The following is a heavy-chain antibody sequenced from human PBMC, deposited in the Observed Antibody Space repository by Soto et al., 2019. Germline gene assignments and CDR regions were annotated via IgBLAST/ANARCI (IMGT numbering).Heavy chain of an antibody. CDR3: ARLQFPDVTGAFDM. D-gene: IGHD6-19*01. Sequence: QVRLQESGPGLVKPSETLSLSCTVSGGSMNNYYWWSWIRQPAGKGLEYVGRISVNGITNYNPSVRSRVTMSIDTSKDQFSLRLDYVTAADTAMYYCARLQFPDVTGAFDMWGQGAMVTVSS. CDR2: ISVNGIT. V-gene: IGHV4-4*07. CDR1: GGSMNNYY. J-gene: IGHJ3*02.